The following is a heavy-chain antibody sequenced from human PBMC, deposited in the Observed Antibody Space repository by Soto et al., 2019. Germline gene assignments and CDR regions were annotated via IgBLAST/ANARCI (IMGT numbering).Heavy chain of an antibody. CDR2: ISPIFGTA. CDR1: GGAFSSYA. Sequence: SVKVSCKAYGGAFSSYAISWVRQAPGQGLEWMGGISPIFGTANYAQKFRGRVTITADESTSTAYMELSSLRSEDTAVYYCARRSSSSWPYYFDYWGQGTLVTVSS. V-gene: IGHV1-69*13. D-gene: IGHD6-13*01. CDR3: ARRSSSSWPYYFDY. J-gene: IGHJ4*02.